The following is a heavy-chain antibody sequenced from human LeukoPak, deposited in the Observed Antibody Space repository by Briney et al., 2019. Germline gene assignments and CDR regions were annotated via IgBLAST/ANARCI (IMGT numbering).Heavy chain of an antibody. CDR3: ARGRYYDFWSGFAYYFDY. J-gene: IGHJ4*02. Sequence: SETPSLTCAVYGGSFSGYYWSWIRQPPGKGLEWIGEINHSGSTNYNPSLKSRVTISVDTSKNQFSLKLSSVTAADTAVYYCARGRYYDFWSGFAYYFDYWGQGTLVTVSS. V-gene: IGHV4-34*01. CDR2: INHSGST. CDR1: GGSFSGYY. D-gene: IGHD3-3*01.